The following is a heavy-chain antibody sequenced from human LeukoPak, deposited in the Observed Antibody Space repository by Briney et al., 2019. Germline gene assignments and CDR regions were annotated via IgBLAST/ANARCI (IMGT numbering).Heavy chain of an antibody. CDR3: AREERMVVRCSDY. Sequence: PGGSLRLSCAASGFTFSSYAMYWVRQAPGKGLEYVSAVSSNGGSTSYANSVKGRFTISRDNSKNTLYLQMGSLRAEDMAVYYCAREERMVVRCSDYWGQGTLVTVSS. D-gene: IGHD2-15*01. CDR1: GFTFSSYA. V-gene: IGHV3-64*01. J-gene: IGHJ4*02. CDR2: VSSNGGST.